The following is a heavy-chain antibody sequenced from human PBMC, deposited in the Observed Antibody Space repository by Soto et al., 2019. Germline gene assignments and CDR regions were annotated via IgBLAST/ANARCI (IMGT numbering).Heavy chain of an antibody. D-gene: IGHD6-19*01. Sequence: QVQLVESGGGVVQPGRSLRLSCAASGFTFSSYGMHWVRQAPGKGLEWVAVISYDGSNKYYADSVKGRFTISRDNSKNTLYLQMNSLRAEDTAVYYCASHGSSGWYYFDYWCQGTLVTVSS. V-gene: IGHV3-30*03. CDR2: ISYDGSNK. J-gene: IGHJ4*02. CDR1: GFTFSSYG. CDR3: ASHGSSGWYYFDY.